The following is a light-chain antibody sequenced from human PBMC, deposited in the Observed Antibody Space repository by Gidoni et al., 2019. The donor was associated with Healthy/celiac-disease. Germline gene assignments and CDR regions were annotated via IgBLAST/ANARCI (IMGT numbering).Light chain of an antibody. CDR3: QVWDSSSDHPGV. J-gene: IGLJ2*01. CDR2: DDS. CDR1: NIGSKS. V-gene: IGLV3-21*03. Sequence: SYVLTQPPSVSVAPGKTARITCGGNNIGSKSVHWYQQETGQAPVLVVYDDSDRPSGIPERFSGSNSGNTATLTISRVEAGDEADYYCQVWDSSSDHPGVFGGGTKLTVL.